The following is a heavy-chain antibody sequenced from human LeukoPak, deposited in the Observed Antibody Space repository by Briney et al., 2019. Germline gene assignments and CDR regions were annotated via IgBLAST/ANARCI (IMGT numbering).Heavy chain of an antibody. J-gene: IGHJ4*02. V-gene: IGHV3-30*03. CDR1: GFTFSSYG. D-gene: IGHD3-16*01. CDR2: ISYDGSNK. CDR3: VRDPNWGNDH. Sequence: GRSLRLSCAASGFTFSSYGMHWVRQAPGKGLEWVAVISYDGSNKYYADSVKGRFTISRDNSKNTLYLQMNSLRAEDTAVYYCVRDPNWGNDHWGQGVLVAVSS.